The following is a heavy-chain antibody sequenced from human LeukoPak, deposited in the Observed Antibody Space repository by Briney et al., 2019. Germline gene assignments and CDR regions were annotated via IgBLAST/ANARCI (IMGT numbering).Heavy chain of an antibody. J-gene: IGHJ5*02. CDR2: INHSGST. CDR3: ARLSWPGRGSRFDP. D-gene: IGHD3-10*01. CDR1: GGSFSGYY. V-gene: IGHV4-34*01. Sequence: SETLSLTCAVYGGSFSGYYWSWIRQPPGKWLEWIGEINHSGSTNYNPSLKSRVTISVDTSKNQFSLKLSSVTAADTAVYFCARLSWPGRGSRFDPWGQGTLVTVSS.